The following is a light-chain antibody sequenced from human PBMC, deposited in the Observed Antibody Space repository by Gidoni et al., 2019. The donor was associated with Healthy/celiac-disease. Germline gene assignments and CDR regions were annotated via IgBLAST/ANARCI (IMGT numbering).Light chain of an antibody. CDR3: NSRDSSGDHLV. CDR2: GKN. Sequence: SSELTQYPAVSVALGQTVRITCQGDSLRSYYASWYQQKPGQAPVLVIYGKNNRPSGIPDRFSGSSSGNPASLTITGAQAEDEADYYCNSRDSSGDHLVFGGGTKLTVL. J-gene: IGLJ2*01. CDR1: SLRSYY. V-gene: IGLV3-19*01.